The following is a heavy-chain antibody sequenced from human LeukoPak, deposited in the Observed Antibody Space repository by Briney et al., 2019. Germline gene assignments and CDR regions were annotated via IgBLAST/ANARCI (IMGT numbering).Heavy chain of an antibody. D-gene: IGHD1-26*01. CDR3: AKWELYSGFYYIDY. V-gene: IGHV3-7*01. Sequence: GGSLRLSCAASGFTFSSYWMTWVRQGPGKGLEWVANIKPDGSLIYYVDSVKGRFTISRGNAKNSLYLQMNSLRAEDTAVYYCAKWELYSGFYYIDYWGQGTPATVSS. CDR1: GFTFSSYW. CDR2: IKPDGSLI. J-gene: IGHJ4*02.